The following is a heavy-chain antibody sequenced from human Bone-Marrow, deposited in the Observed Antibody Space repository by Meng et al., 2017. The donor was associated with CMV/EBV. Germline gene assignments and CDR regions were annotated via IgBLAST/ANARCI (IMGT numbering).Heavy chain of an antibody. D-gene: IGHD2-2*01. CDR3: AREVQGCSSTSCFDWFDP. CDR2: IIPIFGTA. V-gene: IGHV1-69*05. CDR1: GYTFSSYG. Sequence: SVKVSCKASGYTFSSYGISWVRQAPGQGLEWMGGIIPIFGTANYAQKFQGRVTITTDESTSTAYMELSSLRSEDTAVYYCAREVQGCSSTSCFDWFDPWGQGTLVTGSS. J-gene: IGHJ5*02.